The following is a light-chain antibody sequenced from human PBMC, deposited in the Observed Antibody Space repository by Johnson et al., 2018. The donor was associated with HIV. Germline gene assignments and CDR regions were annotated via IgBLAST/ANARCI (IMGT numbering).Light chain of an antibody. V-gene: IGLV1-51*01. CDR1: YSNIEHNY. CDR3: GTWDKSLSTGAV. Sequence: QSVLTQPPSVSAAAGQKVTISCSGTYSNIEHNYVSWYQQLPGTAPKLLIYGTTKRPSGIPDRFSGSKSGTSATLGITGLQTGDEADYYCGTWDKSLSTGAVFGTGTKVTVL. CDR2: GTT. J-gene: IGLJ1*01.